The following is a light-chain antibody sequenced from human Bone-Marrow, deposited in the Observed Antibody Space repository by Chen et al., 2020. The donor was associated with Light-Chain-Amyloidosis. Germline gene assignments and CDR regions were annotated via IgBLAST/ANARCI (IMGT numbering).Light chain of an antibody. CDR1: SSDVGGDNH. V-gene: IGLV2-14*01. CDR3: SSYTITSTLV. CDR2: EVT. J-gene: IGLJ1*01. Sequence: QSALTQPAPVSGSPGQSITISFTGTSSDVGGDNHGAWYQQHPDKAPKLMIYEVTNRPSWVPDRFSGSKSDNTASLTISALQTEGEADYVCSSYTITSTLVFGSGTRVTVL.